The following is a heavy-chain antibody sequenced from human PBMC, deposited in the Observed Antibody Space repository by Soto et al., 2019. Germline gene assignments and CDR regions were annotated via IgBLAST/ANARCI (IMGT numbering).Heavy chain of an antibody. CDR2: TYYRSKWYN. CDR3: ANDSSPPIPAPRIWWFDP. CDR1: GDSVSSNSAA. D-gene: IGHD2-2*01. V-gene: IGHV6-1*01. Sequence: SQTLSLTCAISGDSVSSNSAAWNWIRQSPSRGLEWLGRTYYRSKWYNDYAVSVKSRITINPDTSKNQFSLQLNSVTPEDTAVYYCANDSSPPIPAPRIWWFDPWGQGTLVTVSS. J-gene: IGHJ5*02.